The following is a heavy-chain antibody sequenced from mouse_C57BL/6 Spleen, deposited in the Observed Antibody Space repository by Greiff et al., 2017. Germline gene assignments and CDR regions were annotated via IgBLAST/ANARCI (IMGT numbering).Heavy chain of an antibody. D-gene: IGHD1-1*01. V-gene: IGHV1-82*01. CDR2: IYPGDGDT. J-gene: IGHJ1*03. CDR1: GYAFSSSW. Sequence: QVQLQQSGPELVKPGASVKISCKASGYAFSSSWMNWVKRRPGKGLEWIGRIYPGDGDTNYNGKFKGKATLTADKSSSIAYMQLSSLTSEDSSVYFCARGPSYYGSSCGWYFDVWGTGTTVTVSS. CDR3: ARGPSYYGSSCGWYFDV.